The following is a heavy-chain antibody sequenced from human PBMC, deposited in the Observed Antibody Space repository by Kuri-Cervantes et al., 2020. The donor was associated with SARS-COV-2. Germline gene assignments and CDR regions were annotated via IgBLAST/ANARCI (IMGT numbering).Heavy chain of an antibody. CDR2: ISGGST. J-gene: IGHJ4*02. CDR3: ARDLRLGKSLDY. V-gene: IGHV3-38-3*01. CDR1: GFTFRRYA. D-gene: IGHD7-27*01. Sequence: GGSLRLSCAASGFTFRRYAMSWVRQAPGKGLEWVSSISGGSTYYADSRKGRFTISRDNAKNSLYLQMSSLRAEDTAVYYCARDLRLGKSLDYWGQGTLVTVSS.